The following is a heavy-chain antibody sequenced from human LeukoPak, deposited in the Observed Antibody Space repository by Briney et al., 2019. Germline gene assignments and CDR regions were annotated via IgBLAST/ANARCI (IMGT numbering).Heavy chain of an antibody. J-gene: IGHJ4*02. CDR2: IIPIFVAA. Sequence: GGSVKVSCKASLGTFTSYAISWVRQAPGQGLEWMGGIIPIFVAANYAQKFQGRVTITTDESTNTPHIGLSRLTYEDTGLYYCAMDGSGRIFDYCVQGARAAVS. D-gene: IGHD3-10*01. CDR1: LGTFTSYA. V-gene: IGHV1-69*05. CDR3: AMDGSGRIFDY.